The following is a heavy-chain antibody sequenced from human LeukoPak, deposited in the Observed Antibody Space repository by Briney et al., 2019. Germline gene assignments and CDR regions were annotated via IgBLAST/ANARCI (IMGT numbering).Heavy chain of an antibody. CDR1: GFTFSSYA. CDR2: ISGSGGST. J-gene: IGHJ4*02. CDR3: ANGEDSSSCLPYDY. D-gene: IGHD6-13*01. V-gene: IGHV3-23*01. Sequence: PGGSLRLSCAASGFTFSSYAMSWVRQAPGKGLEWVSAISGSGGSTYYADSVKGRFTISRDNSKNTLYLQMNSLRAEDTAVYYCANGEDSSSCLPYDYWGQGTLVTVSS.